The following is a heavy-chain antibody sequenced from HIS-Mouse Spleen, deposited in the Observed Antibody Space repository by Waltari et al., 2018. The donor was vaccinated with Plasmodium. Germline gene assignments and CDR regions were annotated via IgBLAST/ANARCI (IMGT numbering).Heavy chain of an antibody. V-gene: IGHV3-7*01. CDR1: GFPFSSYW. D-gene: IGHD6-13*01. J-gene: IGHJ2*01. CDR3: ASSWYWYFDL. Sequence: EVQLVESGGGLVQPGGSLRLSCAASGFPFSSYWVSWVRQAPGKGLDWGANIKQDGREKYYGDFVKGRFTISRDNAKNSLYLQMNSLRAEDTAVYYCASSWYWYFDLWGRGTLVTVSS. CDR2: IKQDGREK.